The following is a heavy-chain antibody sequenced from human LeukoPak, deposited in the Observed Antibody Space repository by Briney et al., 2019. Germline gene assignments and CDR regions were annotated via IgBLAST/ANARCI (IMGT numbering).Heavy chain of an antibody. V-gene: IGHV6-1*01. CDR1: GDSFSSNSAT. J-gene: IGHJ1*01. CDR3: ARGPSYFQH. Sequence: SQTLSLTCAISGDSFSSNSATWHWIRQSPSRGPEWLGRTYYRSKWYKYYAVSVKGRITINPDTSKNQFSLQLNSVTPEDTAVYYCARGPSYFQHWGQGTLVTVSS. CDR2: TYYRSKWYK.